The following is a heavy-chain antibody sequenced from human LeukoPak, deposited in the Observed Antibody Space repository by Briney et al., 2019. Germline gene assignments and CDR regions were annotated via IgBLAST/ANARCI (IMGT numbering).Heavy chain of an antibody. CDR2: IKQDGSAK. Sequence: GRSLRLSCAASGFTFSTYGMHWVRQAPGKGLEWVAHIKQDGSAKYYVDSVKGRFTISRDNVKNSLYLQMNSLRVEDTAVYYCSVLRFLEWAGGWFDSWGQGTLVTVSS. J-gene: IGHJ5*01. D-gene: IGHD3-3*01. V-gene: IGHV3-7*01. CDR3: SVLRFLEWAGGWFDS. CDR1: GFTFSTYG.